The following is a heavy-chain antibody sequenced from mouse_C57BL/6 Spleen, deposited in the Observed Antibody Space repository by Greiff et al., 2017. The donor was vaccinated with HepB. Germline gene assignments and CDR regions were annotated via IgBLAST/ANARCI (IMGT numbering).Heavy chain of an antibody. CDR2: ISDGGSYT. D-gene: IGHD2-3*01. Sequence: EVQLQESGGGLVKPGGSLKLSCAASGFTFSSYAMSWVRQTPEKRLEWVATISDGGSYTYYPDNVKGRFTISRDNAKNNLYLQMSHLKSEDTAMYYCARDGMVTTRGYFDYWGQGTTLTVSS. J-gene: IGHJ2*01. V-gene: IGHV5-4*01. CDR3: ARDGMVTTRGYFDY. CDR1: GFTFSSYA.